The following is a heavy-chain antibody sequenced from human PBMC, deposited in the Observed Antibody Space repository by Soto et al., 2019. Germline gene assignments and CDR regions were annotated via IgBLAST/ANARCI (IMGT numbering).Heavy chain of an antibody. J-gene: IGHJ4*02. D-gene: IGHD4-17*01. CDR3: AREDDYGDYGPQGDFDY. Sequence: QVQLVESGGGVVQPGRSLRLSCAASGFTFSSYAMHWVRQAPGKGLEWVAVISYDGSNKYYADSVKGRFTISRDNSKNTLYLQMNSLRAEDTAGYYCAREDDYGDYGPQGDFDYWGQGTLVTVSS. CDR2: ISYDGSNK. CDR1: GFTFSSYA. V-gene: IGHV3-30-3*01.